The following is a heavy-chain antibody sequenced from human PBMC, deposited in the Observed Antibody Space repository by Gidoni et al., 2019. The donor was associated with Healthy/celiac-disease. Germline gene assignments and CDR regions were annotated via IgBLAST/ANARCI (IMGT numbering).Heavy chain of an antibody. V-gene: IGHV4-31*03. CDR1: GGSLSCGGYY. CDR2: IYYSGST. Sequence: QVQLQESGPGLVKPSQTLSLTCTVSGGSLSCGGYYWSWIRQHPGKGLEWIGYIYYSGSTYYNPSLKSRVTISVDTSKNQFSLKLSSVTAADTAVYYCARGLGHSSGYEYAWFDPWGQGTLVTVSS. J-gene: IGHJ5*02. D-gene: IGHD3-22*01. CDR3: ARGLGHSSGYEYAWFDP.